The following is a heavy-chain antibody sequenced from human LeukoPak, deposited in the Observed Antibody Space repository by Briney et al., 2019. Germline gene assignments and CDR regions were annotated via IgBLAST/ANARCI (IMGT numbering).Heavy chain of an antibody. CDR1: GGSISIGYYY. V-gene: IGHV4-30-4*01. D-gene: IGHD3-10*01. CDR3: ARVGVTPVERYFQH. CDR2: VYYSGST. J-gene: IGHJ1*01. Sequence: SETLSLTCTVSGGSISIGYYYRSWVRQPPGRGLEWIGNVYYSGSTYYNPSLKSRITVSVDTSKNQFSLRLSSVTAADTAVYYCARVGVTPVERYFQHWGQGTLVTVSS.